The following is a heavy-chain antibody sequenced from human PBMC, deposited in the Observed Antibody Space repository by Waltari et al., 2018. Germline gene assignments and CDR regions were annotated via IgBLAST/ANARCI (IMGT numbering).Heavy chain of an antibody. J-gene: IGHJ3*02. Sequence: EVQLVESGGGLVKPGGSLRLSCAASGFTFSSYSMNWVRQAPGKGVGGVSSISRSSSNKYYADSWKGRFTISRDNAKNSLYLQMNSLRAEDTAVYYCASQLLANAFDIWGQGTMVTVSS. CDR1: GFTFSSYS. V-gene: IGHV3-21*01. D-gene: IGHD1-7*01. CDR3: ASQLLANAFDI. CDR2: ISRSSSNK.